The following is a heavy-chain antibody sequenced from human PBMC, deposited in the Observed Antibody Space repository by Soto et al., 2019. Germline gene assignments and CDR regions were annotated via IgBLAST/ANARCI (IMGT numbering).Heavy chain of an antibody. D-gene: IGHD4-17*01. CDR1: GGSISSGGYS. CDR3: ARDAGPYGDYWFDP. CDR2: IYHSGST. V-gene: IGHV4-30-2*01. Sequence: PSETLSLTCAVSGGSISSGGYSWSWIRQPPGKGLEWIGYIYHSGSTYYNPSLKSRVTISVDRSKNQFSLKLSSVTAADTAVYYCARDAGPYGDYWFDPWGQGTLVTVSS. J-gene: IGHJ5*02.